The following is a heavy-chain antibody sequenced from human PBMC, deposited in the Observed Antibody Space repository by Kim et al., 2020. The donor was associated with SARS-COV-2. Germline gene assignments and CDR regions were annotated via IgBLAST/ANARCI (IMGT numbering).Heavy chain of an antibody. V-gene: IGHV3-20*01. CDR3: ARDKSYLAFDI. Sequence: GGSLRLSCAASGFTFDDHGMNWVRQAPGKGLEWVSGINWNGGRTGYADSVKGRFTISRDNAKNSLYLQMNSLRVEDTALYHCARDKSYLAFDIWGQGTMVTVSS. J-gene: IGHJ3*02. CDR1: GFTFDDHG. CDR2: INWNGGRT. D-gene: IGHD1-26*01.